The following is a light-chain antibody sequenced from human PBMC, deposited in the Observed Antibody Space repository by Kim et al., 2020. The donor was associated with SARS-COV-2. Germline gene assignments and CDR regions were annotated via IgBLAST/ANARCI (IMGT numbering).Light chain of an antibody. CDR2: RND. Sequence: QRVPLVCSGTSSNIGSNYIYWYQQLPGTAPKLLIYRNDQRPSGVPDRFSGSKSGTSASLAISGLRSEDEADYSCAAWDDSLSGVVFGGGTQLTVL. V-gene: IGLV1-47*01. J-gene: IGLJ2*01. CDR3: AAWDDSLSGVV. CDR1: SSNIGSNY.